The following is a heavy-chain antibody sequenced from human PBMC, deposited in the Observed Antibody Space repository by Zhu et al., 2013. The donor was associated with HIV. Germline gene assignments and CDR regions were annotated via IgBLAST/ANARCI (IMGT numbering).Heavy chain of an antibody. J-gene: IGHJ3*02. CDR2: ISGSGGST. V-gene: IGHV3-23*01. D-gene: IGHD3-22*01. CDR3: AKDRSLYYYDSSGYIDAFDI. Sequence: EVQLLESGGGLVQPGGSLRLSCAASGFTFSSYAMSWVRQAPGKGLEWVSAISGSGGSTYYADSVKGRFTISRDNSKNTLYLQMNSLRAEDTAVYYCAKDRSLYYYDSSGYIDAFDIWGQGTMVTVSS. CDR1: GFTFSSYA.